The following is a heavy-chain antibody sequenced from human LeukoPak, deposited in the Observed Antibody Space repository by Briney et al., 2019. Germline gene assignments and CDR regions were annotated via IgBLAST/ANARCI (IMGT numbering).Heavy chain of an antibody. D-gene: IGHD5-18*01. CDR3: ARAQFYSMVSYYYYGMDV. CDR1: GYTFTSYD. J-gene: IGHJ6*02. V-gene: IGHV1-8*01. CDR2: MNPNSGNT. Sequence: GASVKVSCKASGYTFTSYDINLVRQATGQGLEWMGWMNPNSGNTGYAQKFQGRVTMTRNTPISTAYMELSSLRSEDTAVYYCARAQFYSMVSYYYYGMDVWGQGTTVTVSS.